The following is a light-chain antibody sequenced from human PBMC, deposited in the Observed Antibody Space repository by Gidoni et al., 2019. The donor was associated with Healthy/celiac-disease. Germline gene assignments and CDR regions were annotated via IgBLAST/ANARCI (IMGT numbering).Light chain of an antibody. CDR3: QQYYSYPPYT. J-gene: IGKJ2*01. CDR2: AAS. Sequence: AIRMTQSQSSFSASTGDRVTINCRASQGISSYLAWYQQKPGKAPKLLIYAASTLQSGVPSRFSGSGSGTDFTLTISCLQSEDLATYYCQQYYSYPPYTFGQQTKLEIK. V-gene: IGKV1-8*01. CDR1: QGISSY.